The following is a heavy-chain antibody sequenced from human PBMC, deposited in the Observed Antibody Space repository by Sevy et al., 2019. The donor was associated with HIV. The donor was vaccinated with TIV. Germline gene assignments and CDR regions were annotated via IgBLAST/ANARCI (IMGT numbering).Heavy chain of an antibody. CDR2: ISGISTYT. V-gene: IGHV3-11*06. Sequence: GGSLRLSCAASGFTFSDYYMSWIRQSPGKGLEWVSLISGISTYTNYADSTKGRFTISRDNAKNSLYLQMNSLRAEDTAVYYCARRSSGWDYFDYWGQGTLVTVSS. J-gene: IGHJ4*02. D-gene: IGHD6-19*01. CDR3: ARRSSGWDYFDY. CDR1: GFTFSDYY.